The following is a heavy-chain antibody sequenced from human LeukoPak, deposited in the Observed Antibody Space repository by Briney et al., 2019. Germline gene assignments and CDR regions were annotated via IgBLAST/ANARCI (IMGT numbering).Heavy chain of an antibody. CDR2: INPGGSET. CDR3: ARVDTVMAYYFDL. J-gene: IGHJ4*02. D-gene: IGHD5-18*01. CDR1: GFTFSNYW. Sequence: GGSLRLSCAVSGFTFSNYWMTWVRQAPGKGLEWVANINPGGSETYHVDSVRGRFTISRDNAKNSLFLQMDSLRAEDTAVYYCARVDTVMAYYFDLWGQGTLVTVSS. V-gene: IGHV3-7*05.